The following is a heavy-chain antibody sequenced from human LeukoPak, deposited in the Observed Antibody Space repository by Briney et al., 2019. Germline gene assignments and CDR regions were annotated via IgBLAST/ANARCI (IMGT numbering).Heavy chain of an antibody. J-gene: IGHJ5*02. CDR1: GGSFSGYY. CDR3: AVAGTPENWFDP. Sequence: SETLSLTCAVYGGSFSGYYWSWIRQPPGKGLEWIGEINHSGSTNYNPSPKSRVTISVDTSKNQFSLKLSSVTAADTAVYYCAVAGTPENWFDPWGQGTLVTVSS. CDR2: INHSGST. D-gene: IGHD6-19*01. V-gene: IGHV4-34*01.